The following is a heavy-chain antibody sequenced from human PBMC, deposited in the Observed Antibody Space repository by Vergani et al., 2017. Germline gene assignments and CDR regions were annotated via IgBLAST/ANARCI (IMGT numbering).Heavy chain of an antibody. D-gene: IGHD3-3*01. Sequence: EVQLLESGGGLVQPGGSLRLSCAASGFTFSSYAMSCVRQAPGKGQEWVSAISGSGGSTYYADSVKGRFTISRDNSKNTLYLQMNSLRPDDTAVYYCVRGGRGDHGDFWSRLGPWGQGTRVIVSS. CDR2: ISGSGGST. CDR1: GFTFSSYA. V-gene: IGHV3-23*01. CDR3: VRGGRGDHGDFWSRLGP. J-gene: IGHJ5*02.